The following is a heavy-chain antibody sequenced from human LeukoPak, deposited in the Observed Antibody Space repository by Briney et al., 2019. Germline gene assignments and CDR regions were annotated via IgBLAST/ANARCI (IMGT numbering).Heavy chain of an antibody. V-gene: IGHV3-23*01. J-gene: IGHJ4*02. CDR3: AKRYYQDSSGYLGSIDY. CDR2: ISGSGGST. Sequence: GGSLRLSCAASGFTFSSYAMNWVRQAPGKGLEWVSAISGSGGSTYYADSVKGRFTISRDNSKNTLYLEMNSLRAEDTAVYFCAKRYYQDSSGYLGSIDYWGQGTLVTVSS. D-gene: IGHD3-22*01. CDR1: GFTFSSYA.